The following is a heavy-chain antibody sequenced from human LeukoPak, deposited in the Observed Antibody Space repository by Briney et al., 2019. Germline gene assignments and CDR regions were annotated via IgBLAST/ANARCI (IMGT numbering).Heavy chain of an antibody. CDR2: INPSGGST. Sequence: GASVKVSCKASGYTFTSYYMHWVRQAPGQGLEWMGIINPSGGSTSYAQKFQGRFTMTSDTSTSSVYMELSSLISADTAVYYCARVRDGYNDAYDIWGQGTMVTVTS. D-gene: IGHD5-24*01. CDR3: ARVRDGYNDAYDI. CDR1: GYTFTSYY. J-gene: IGHJ3*02. V-gene: IGHV1-46*01.